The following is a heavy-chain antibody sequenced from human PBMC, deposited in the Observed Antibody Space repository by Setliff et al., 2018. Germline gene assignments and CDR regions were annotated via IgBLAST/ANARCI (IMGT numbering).Heavy chain of an antibody. Sequence: SETLSLTCAVSGGSISSSNWWSWVRQPPGKGLEWIGNIYYSGSTYYNPSLESRVTISVDTSRNHFSLNLKSVTAADTALYYCVRVRSYGSGNYYYYYYDMDVWGRGTTVTVSS. V-gene: IGHV4-4*02. CDR1: GGSISSSNW. CDR3: VRVRSYGSGNYYYYYYDMDV. CDR2: IYYSGST. J-gene: IGHJ6*02. D-gene: IGHD3-10*01.